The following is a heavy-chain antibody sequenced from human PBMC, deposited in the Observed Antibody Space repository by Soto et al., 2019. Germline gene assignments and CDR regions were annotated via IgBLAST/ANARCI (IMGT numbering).Heavy chain of an antibody. CDR2: INAGNGNT. V-gene: IGHV1-3*01. Sequence: ASVKVSCKASRGTFSSYTISWVRQAPGQRLEWMGWINAGNGNTKYSQKFQGRVTITRDTSASTAYMELSSLRSEDTAVYYCARDLGGWPDYWGQGTLVTVSS. D-gene: IGHD2-15*01. CDR3: ARDLGGWPDY. J-gene: IGHJ4*02. CDR1: RGTFSSYT.